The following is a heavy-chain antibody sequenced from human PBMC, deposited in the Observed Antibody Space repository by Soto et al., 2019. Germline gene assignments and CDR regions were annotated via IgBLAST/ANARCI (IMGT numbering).Heavy chain of an antibody. CDR2: IIPMFGTA. J-gene: IGHJ4*02. CDR3: ARVGPAHYYDSSGYYSPLDY. D-gene: IGHD3-22*01. V-gene: IGHV1-69*01. Sequence: QVQLVQSGAEVKKPGSSVKVSCKASGDTFSSYAINWVRQAPGQGLDWMGGIIPMFGTANYAQKFKGRVTITAGESTSKVYMELSSLRSEDTAVYYCARVGPAHYYDSSGYYSPLDYWGQGTLVTVSS. CDR1: GDTFSSYA.